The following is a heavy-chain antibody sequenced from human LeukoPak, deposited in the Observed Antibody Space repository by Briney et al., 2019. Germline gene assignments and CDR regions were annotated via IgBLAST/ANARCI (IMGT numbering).Heavy chain of an antibody. CDR3: TRDNGGDWYAFDI. CDR1: GGSISSYY. CDR2: LYTSRST. J-gene: IGHJ3*02. V-gene: IGHV4-4*07. D-gene: IGHD2-21*02. Sequence: SETLSLTCTVSGGSISSYYWSWIRQPAGKGLEWIGRLYTSRSTNYNPSLKSRVTMSVDTSKNQFSLKLSSVTAADTALYYCTRDNGGDWYAFDIWGQGTVVTVSS.